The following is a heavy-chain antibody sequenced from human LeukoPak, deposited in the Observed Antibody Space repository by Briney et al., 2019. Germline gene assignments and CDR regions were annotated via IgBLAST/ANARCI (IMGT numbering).Heavy chain of an antibody. V-gene: IGHV3-23*01. CDR1: GFTFNNYA. CDR3: AKALGSIVVTASDY. Sequence: GGSLRLSCAAPGFTFNNYAMSWVRQAPGKGLEWVSAISGSGGATYFADSVKGRFTISRDNSKNTLYLQMHNLRAEDTAVYYCAKALGSIVVTASDYWGQGTLVTVSS. CDR2: ISGSGGAT. J-gene: IGHJ4*02. D-gene: IGHD5-12*01.